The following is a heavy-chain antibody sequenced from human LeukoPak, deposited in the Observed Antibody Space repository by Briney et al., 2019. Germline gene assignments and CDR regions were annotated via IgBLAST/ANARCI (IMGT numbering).Heavy chain of an antibody. CDR2: IIPLFGTA. J-gene: IGHJ4*02. D-gene: IGHD6-13*01. V-gene: IGHV1-69*13. CDR1: GGTFSIYA. Sequence: SVKVSCKASGGTFSIYAISWVRQAPGQGLEWMGGIIPLFGTANYAKKFKGRVTITADESTNTAYMELSSLRSQDTAVYYCARDKSAAAGPTDLYYFDYWGQGTLVTVSS. CDR3: ARDKSAAAGPTDLYYFDY.